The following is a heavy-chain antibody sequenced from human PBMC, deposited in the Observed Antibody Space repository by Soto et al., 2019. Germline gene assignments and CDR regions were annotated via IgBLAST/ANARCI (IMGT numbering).Heavy chain of an antibody. D-gene: IGHD3-10*01. CDR2: INHSGST. CDR3: ARVTWRSFGEPASGYNWFDP. Sequence: SETLSLTCAVYGGSFSGYYWSWIRQPPGKGLEWIGEINHSGSTNYNPSLKSRVTISVDTSKNQFSLKLSSVTAADTAVYYCARVTWRSFGEPASGYNWFDPWGQGTLVTVSP. CDR1: GGSFSGYY. J-gene: IGHJ5*02. V-gene: IGHV4-34*01.